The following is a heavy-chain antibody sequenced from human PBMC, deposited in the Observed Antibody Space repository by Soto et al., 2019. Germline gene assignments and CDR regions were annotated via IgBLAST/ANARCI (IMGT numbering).Heavy chain of an antibody. V-gene: IGHV3-15*01. CDR2: IKSKTDDGTT. CDR1: GFTFSNAW. J-gene: IGHJ6*02. CDR3: TTDSSSWAYFYYYGMDV. Sequence: GGSLRLSCTVSGFTFSNAWMTWVRQAPGKGLEWVGRIKSKTDDGTTDYAAPVKGRFTISRDDSRNTLYLQMNSLKTEDTAVYYCTTDSSSWAYFYYYGMDVWGQGTTVTVSS. D-gene: IGHD2-2*01.